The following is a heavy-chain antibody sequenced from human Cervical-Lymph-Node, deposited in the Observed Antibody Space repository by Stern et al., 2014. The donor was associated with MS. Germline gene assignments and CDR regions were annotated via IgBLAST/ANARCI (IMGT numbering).Heavy chain of an antibody. J-gene: IGHJ4*02. CDR2: IYSRGTT. D-gene: IGHD1-26*01. CDR3: ARHARAGPTPVDY. Sequence: QLQLQESGPGLVKPSETLSLTCTVSGGSISSSSYYWGWIRQPPGKGLEWTGSIYSRGTTPYNPSLKSRVTISADTSKHQFSLKIPSVPAADTAVYYCARHARAGPTPVDYWGQGTLVTVSS. CDR1: GGSISSSSYY. V-gene: IGHV4-39*01.